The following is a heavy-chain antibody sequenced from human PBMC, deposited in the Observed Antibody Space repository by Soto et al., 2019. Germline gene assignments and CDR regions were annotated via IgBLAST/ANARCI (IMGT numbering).Heavy chain of an antibody. J-gene: IGHJ4*02. CDR1: GYSLTDLS. Sequence: ASVKVSCKVAGYSLTDLSIHWVRQGPGRGLEWLGGFDPEEGEIIYAQNFQGRIRLTEDTSTDTAFMELNSLKSEDTAIYYCATTRTTYVYDFDSWGQGTLVTVSS. CDR3: ATTRTTYVYDFDS. V-gene: IGHV1-24*01. CDR2: FDPEEGEI. D-gene: IGHD3-16*01.